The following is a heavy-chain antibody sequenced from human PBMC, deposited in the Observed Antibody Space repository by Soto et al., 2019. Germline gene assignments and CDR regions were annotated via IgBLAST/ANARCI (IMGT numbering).Heavy chain of an antibody. CDR1: GVSVSSNSYS. Sequence: SETLSLTCTVSGVSVSSNSYSWGRLRQSPGKGLEWIGTIYSSENTYYNPSLLSRVTISVDTSKNEFSLRLSSVTAADTAGYYCARLNGYYVSTNGHGYYGMDVWGQGTTVTVSS. CDR2: IYSSENT. D-gene: IGHD2-2*03. J-gene: IGHJ6*02. V-gene: IGHV4-39*01. CDR3: ARLNGYYVSTNGHGYYGMDV.